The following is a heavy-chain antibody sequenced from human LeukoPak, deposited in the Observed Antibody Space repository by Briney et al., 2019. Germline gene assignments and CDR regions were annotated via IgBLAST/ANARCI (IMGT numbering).Heavy chain of an antibody. Sequence: ASVKVSCKSSGYTFASYYMYWVRQAPGQGLEWMGIINPSGGSTSYAQKFQGRVTMTRDTSTSTVYMELSRLRSEDTAVYYCARDCGMARGTVDYWGQGTLVTVSS. CDR2: INPSGGST. V-gene: IGHV1-46*01. J-gene: IGHJ4*02. D-gene: IGHD3-10*01. CDR1: GYTFASYY. CDR3: ARDCGMARGTVDY.